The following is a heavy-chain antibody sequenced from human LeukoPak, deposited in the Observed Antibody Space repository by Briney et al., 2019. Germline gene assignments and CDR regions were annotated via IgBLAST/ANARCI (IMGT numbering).Heavy chain of an antibody. D-gene: IGHD3-10*01. V-gene: IGHV4-59*01. CDR3: ASRSGRNYYGMDV. Sequence: SETLSLTCTVSGGSINSYYWNWIRQPPGPALERLGYAYYSGSTIYSPSLESRLTVSVDTSKAQFSLTLSSVTAADTAIYYCASRSGRNYYGMDVWGQGTTVIVSS. CDR2: AYYSGST. J-gene: IGHJ6*02. CDR1: GGSINSYY.